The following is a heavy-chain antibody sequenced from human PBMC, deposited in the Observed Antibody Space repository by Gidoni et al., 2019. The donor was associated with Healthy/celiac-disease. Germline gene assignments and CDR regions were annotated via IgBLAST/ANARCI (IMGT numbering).Heavy chain of an antibody. J-gene: IGHJ5*02. CDR3: ARIPSWNYVYWFDP. CDR2: IFSNDEK. V-gene: IGHV2-26*01. CDR1: GFSLSNARMG. Sequence: QVTLKESGPVLVQPTETLTLTCTVSGFSLSNARMGVSWIRQPPGKALEWLAHIFSNDEKSYSTSLKSRLTISKDTSKSQVVLTMTNMDPVDTATYYCARIPSWNYVYWFDPWGQGTLVTVSS. D-gene: IGHD1-7*01.